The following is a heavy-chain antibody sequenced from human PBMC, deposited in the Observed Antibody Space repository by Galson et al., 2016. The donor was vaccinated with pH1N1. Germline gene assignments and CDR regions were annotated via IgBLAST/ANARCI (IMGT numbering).Heavy chain of an antibody. CDR1: GFTFGTYT. Sequence: SLRLSCAASGFTFGTYTIHWVRQAPGKGLEWVSCISSTSTYIYYADSVKGRFTISRDNAKNSLYLQMNSLRAEDTAVYYCARAVFYDVDLEAYYFDYWGQGTLVTVSS. V-gene: IGHV3-21*01. CDR2: ISSTSTYI. D-gene: IGHD5-12*01. CDR3: ARAVFYDVDLEAYYFDY. J-gene: IGHJ4*02.